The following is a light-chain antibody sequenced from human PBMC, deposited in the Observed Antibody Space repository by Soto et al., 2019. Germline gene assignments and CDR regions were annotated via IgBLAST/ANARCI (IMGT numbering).Light chain of an antibody. CDR2: GCS. CDR3: HSYNGQSIA. J-gene: IGKJ2*01. CDR1: ESLFGF. V-gene: IGKV3-15*01. Sequence: EIVLTQSPATLSVPPGDRVTLSCRASESLFGFLAWYQQNPGQSPRLLIYGCSTRATGIPARVSGSGSATDFTVTIRSLKSADFAFCVCHSYNGQSIASGLGNQL.